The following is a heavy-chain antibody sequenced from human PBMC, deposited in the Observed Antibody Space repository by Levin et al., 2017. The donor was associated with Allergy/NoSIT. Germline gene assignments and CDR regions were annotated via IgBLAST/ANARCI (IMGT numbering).Heavy chain of an antibody. V-gene: IGHV3-7*04. CDR2: INHDGSEK. J-gene: IGHJ3*02. CDR3: ARNWRSALDI. CDR1: GFTFSSYW. Sequence: GGSLRLSCAASGFTFSSYWMSWVRQAPGKGLEWVANINHDGSEKYYVDSVKGRFTISKDNAKNSYLQMNSLRVEATAVYYCARNWRSALDIGGQGTMVTVSS. D-gene: IGHD2-8*02.